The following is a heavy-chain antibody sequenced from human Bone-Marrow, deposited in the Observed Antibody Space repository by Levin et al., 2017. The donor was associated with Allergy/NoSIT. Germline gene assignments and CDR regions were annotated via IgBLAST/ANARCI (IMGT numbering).Heavy chain of an antibody. J-gene: IGHJ4*02. CDR2: IYYSGST. V-gene: IGHV4-31*03. Sequence: SETLSLTCTVSSGSISSGGYYWTWIRQHPGKGLEWIGSIYYSGSTFYNPSLKSRVALSVDTSKNQFSLRVNSVTAADTAVYYCAGAGYGSGGLFDCWGQGTLVTVSS. CDR3: AGAGYGSGGLFDC. CDR1: SGSISSGGYY. D-gene: IGHD3-10*01.